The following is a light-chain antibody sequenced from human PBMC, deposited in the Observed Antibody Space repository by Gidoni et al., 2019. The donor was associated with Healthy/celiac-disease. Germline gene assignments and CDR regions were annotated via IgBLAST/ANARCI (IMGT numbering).Light chain of an antibody. CDR2: AAS. J-gene: IGKJ2*01. CDR3: QQSYSTPYT. CDR1: QSISSY. V-gene: IGKV1-39*01. Sequence: AVTSRVTITCRASQSISSYLNWYQQKPGKAPKLLIYAASSLQSGVPSRFSGSGSGTDFTLTISSLQPEDFATYYCQQSYSTPYTFGQGTKLEIK.